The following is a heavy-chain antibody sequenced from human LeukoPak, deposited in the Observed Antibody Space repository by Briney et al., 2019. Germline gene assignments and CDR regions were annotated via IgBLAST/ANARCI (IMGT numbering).Heavy chain of an antibody. Sequence: ASLKVSCKTSGYSFSTFDINWVRQATGQGLEWMGWMNSNSGNTNYAQKFQGRLTMTRDTSISTAYMELSSLRSEDTAVYYCARGGTLVQGVTILYGMDVWGQGTTVTVSS. CDR2: MNSNSGNT. D-gene: IGHD3-10*01. CDR3: ARGGTLVQGVTILYGMDV. V-gene: IGHV1-8*01. J-gene: IGHJ6*02. CDR1: GYSFSTFD.